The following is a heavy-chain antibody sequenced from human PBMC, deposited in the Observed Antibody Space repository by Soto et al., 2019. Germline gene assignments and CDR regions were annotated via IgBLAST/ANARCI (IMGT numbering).Heavy chain of an antibody. Sequence: GGSLRLSCAASGFTFSSYAMSWVRQAPGKGLEWVSAISGSGGSTYYADSVKGRFTISRDNSKNTLYLQMNSLRAEDTAVYYCVRSGGAYYYDSSGYYQPFDYWGQGTLVTVSS. CDR1: GFTFSSYA. CDR3: VRSGGAYYYDSSGYYQPFDY. CDR2: ISGSGGST. V-gene: IGHV3-23*01. J-gene: IGHJ4*02. D-gene: IGHD3-22*01.